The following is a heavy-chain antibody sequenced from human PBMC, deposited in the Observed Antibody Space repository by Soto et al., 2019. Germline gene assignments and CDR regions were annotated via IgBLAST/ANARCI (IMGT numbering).Heavy chain of an antibody. CDR2: ISYDGSNK. D-gene: IGHD3-22*01. V-gene: IGHV3-30*18. J-gene: IGHJ4*02. CDR3: AKATRAYYYDSSGYYSTRLFDY. CDR1: GFTFSSYG. Sequence: QVQLVESGGGVVQPGRSLRLSCAASGFTFSSYGMHWVRQAPGKGLEWVAVISYDGSNKYYADSVKGRFTISRDNSKNTLYLQMNSLRAEDTAVYYCAKATRAYYYDSSGYYSTRLFDYWGQGTLVTVSS.